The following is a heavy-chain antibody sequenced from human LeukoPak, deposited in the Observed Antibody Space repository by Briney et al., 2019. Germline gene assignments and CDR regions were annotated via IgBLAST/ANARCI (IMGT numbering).Heavy chain of an antibody. J-gene: IGHJ4*02. V-gene: IGHV3-23*01. CDR3: AKTFGTIDPFEY. CDR1: GFTFSKYA. Sequence: GGSLRLSCVASGFTFSKYAVSWVRQAPGKGLEWVSSISDSGGKTYYADSVKGRFTIFRDNSKNTFYLQMNSLRADDTAVYYCAKTFGTIDPFEYWGQGTLVTVSS. CDR2: ISDSGGKT. D-gene: IGHD2-2*01.